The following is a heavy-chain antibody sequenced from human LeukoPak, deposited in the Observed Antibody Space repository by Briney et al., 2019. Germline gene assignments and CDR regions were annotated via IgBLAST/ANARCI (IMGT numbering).Heavy chain of an antibody. D-gene: IGHD3-16*01. CDR2: INPNTGDT. Sequence: ASVKVSCKASGYTFTGYYMHWVRQAPGQGLEWMGWINPNTGDTKYAQKFQGRVTLTRDTSISTSYMDLSRLTSDDTAVYYCVRAPYGLGDVWGQGTTVTVSS. CDR1: GYTFTGYY. V-gene: IGHV1-2*02. CDR3: VRAPYGLGDV. J-gene: IGHJ6*02.